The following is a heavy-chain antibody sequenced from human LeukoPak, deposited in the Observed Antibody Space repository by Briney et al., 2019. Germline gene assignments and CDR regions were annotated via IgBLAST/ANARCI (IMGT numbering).Heavy chain of an antibody. CDR3: AKGLSGGGQRGYFDY. V-gene: IGHV3-30*18. D-gene: IGHD4-23*01. Sequence: GGSLRLSCAASGFIFSTYGIHWVRQAPGKGLEWVAVTSNDGSNKYYADSVKGRFTISRDNSKNTLYLQMNSLRAEDTAVYYCAKGLSGGGQRGYFDYWGQGTLVTVSS. J-gene: IGHJ4*02. CDR2: TSNDGSNK. CDR1: GFIFSTYG.